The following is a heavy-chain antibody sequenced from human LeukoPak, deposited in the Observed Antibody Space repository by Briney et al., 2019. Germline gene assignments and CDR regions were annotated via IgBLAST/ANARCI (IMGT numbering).Heavy chain of an antibody. CDR3: ARGVEMATIPNWFDP. CDR2: ISRSSNYI. D-gene: IGHD5-24*01. CDR1: GFTFSSYS. Sequence: GGSLRLSCAASGFTFSSYSMNWVRQAPGKGLEWVSSISRSSNYIYYADSVKGRFTISRDNAKNSLYLQMNSLRGEDTAVYYCARGVEMATIPNWFDPWGQGTLVTVSS. V-gene: IGHV3-21*01. J-gene: IGHJ5*02.